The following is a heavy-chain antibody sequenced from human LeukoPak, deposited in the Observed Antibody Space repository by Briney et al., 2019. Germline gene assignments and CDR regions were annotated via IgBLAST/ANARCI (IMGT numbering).Heavy chain of an antibody. J-gene: IGHJ2*01. CDR3: EREPAQHLAPLDWYFDL. D-gene: IGHD6-13*01. CDR2: IGTGGDT. Sequence: GGSLRLSCAASGFTFSSADLHWVRHVTGKGLEWVSAIGTGGDTYYADSVGGRFTISRDNAKNSLYLQMNSLRAEDTAVYYCEREPAQHLAPLDWYFDLWGRGTLVTVSS. V-gene: IGHV3-13*01. CDR1: GFTFSSAD.